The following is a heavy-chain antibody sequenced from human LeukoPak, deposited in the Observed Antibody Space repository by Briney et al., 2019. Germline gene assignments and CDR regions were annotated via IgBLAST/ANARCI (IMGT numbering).Heavy chain of an antibody. CDR3: ARATSPYSGGWYVRWFDP. D-gene: IGHD6-19*01. J-gene: IGHJ5*02. CDR1: GFTFSDYN. CDR2: ISRSGSTK. Sequence: PGGSLRLSCAASGFTFSDYNMRWIRQAPGKGLEWVSSISRSGSTKYYADSVKGRFTISRDNAKNSLFLQMNSLRAEDTAVYYCARATSPYSGGWYVRWFDPWGQGTLVTVSS. V-gene: IGHV3-11*01.